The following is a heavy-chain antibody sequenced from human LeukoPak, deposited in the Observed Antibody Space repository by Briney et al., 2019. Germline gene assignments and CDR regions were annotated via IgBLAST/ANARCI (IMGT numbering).Heavy chain of an antibody. CDR3: AKDANYGGNSILFDY. CDR1: GFTFSSYG. Sequence: GGSLRLSCAASGFTFSSYGMHWVRQAPGKGLEWVAVISYDGSNKYYADSVKGRFTISRDNSKNTLYLQMNSLKAEDTAVYYCAKDANYGGNSILFDYWGQGTLVTVSS. D-gene: IGHD4-23*01. J-gene: IGHJ4*02. CDR2: ISYDGSNK. V-gene: IGHV3-30*18.